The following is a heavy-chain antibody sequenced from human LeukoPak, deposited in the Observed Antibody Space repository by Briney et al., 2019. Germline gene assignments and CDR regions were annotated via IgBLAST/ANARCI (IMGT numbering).Heavy chain of an antibody. CDR1: GLTSRSYV. V-gene: IGHV3-23*01. CDR2: ISGSGGST. D-gene: IGHD5-18*01. CDR3: AKEQGYSYGYDY. Sequence: PGGSLRLSCAASGLTSRSYVMSWVRQAPGKGLGWVSAISGSGGSTYYADSVKGRFTISRDNSKNTLYLQMNSLRAEDTAVYYCAKEQGYSYGYDYWGQGTLVTVPS. J-gene: IGHJ4*02.